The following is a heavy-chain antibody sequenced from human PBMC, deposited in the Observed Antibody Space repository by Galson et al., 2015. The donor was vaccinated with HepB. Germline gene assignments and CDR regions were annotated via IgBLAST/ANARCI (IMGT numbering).Heavy chain of an antibody. J-gene: IGHJ4*02. D-gene: IGHD3-10*01. V-gene: IGHV4-39*01. CDR3: ARLPDFYGSGSYYDFDY. CDR1: GGSISSSSYY. Sequence: ETLSLTCTVSGGSISSSSYYWGWIRQPPGKGLEWIGSIYYSGSTYYNPSLKSRVTISVDTSKNQFSLKLSSVTAADTAVYYCARLPDFYGSGSYYDFDYWGQGTLVTVSS. CDR2: IYYSGST.